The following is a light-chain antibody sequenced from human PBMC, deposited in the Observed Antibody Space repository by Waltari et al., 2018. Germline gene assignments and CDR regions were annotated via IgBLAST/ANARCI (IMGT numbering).Light chain of an antibody. Sequence: AIRMTQSPSSFSASTGDRVTITCRANQGISSYLAWYQQKPGRVPKLLMSAASTLHSGVPSRFTGSGSGTDFTLTINCLQSDDFATYYCQQYYTYPRTFGQGTKVEIK. V-gene: IGKV1-8*01. CDR1: QGISSY. CDR2: AAS. CDR3: QQYYTYPRT. J-gene: IGKJ1*01.